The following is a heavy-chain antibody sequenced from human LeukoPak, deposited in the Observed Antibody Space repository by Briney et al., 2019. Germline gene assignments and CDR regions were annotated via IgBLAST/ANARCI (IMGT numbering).Heavy chain of an antibody. Sequence: GASVRVSCKASGYTFTDYYIHWVRQAPGQGLEWKGWIIPNSGDTNYAQKFQGRVTITRDTSITTAYLELTRLISDDSAVYYCARGGGGAATGFHWGQGSLVTVSS. J-gene: IGHJ4*02. D-gene: IGHD1-1*01. CDR2: IIPNSGDT. CDR1: GYTFTDYY. CDR3: ARGGGGAATGFH. V-gene: IGHV1-2*02.